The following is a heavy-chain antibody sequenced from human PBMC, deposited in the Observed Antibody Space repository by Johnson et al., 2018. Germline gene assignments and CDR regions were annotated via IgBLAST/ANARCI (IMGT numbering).Heavy chain of an antibody. D-gene: IGHD3-22*01. Sequence: VQLVETGAEVKRPGSSMIVSCKASGGTFSRSAINWLRQVPGQGLEWLGVIIPMYGTPKYAQDFQGRGRITADESTSPAYLSPRGLRSEDTGMYYCARGTYYSDRSGFSYAVGWGDHPIPPNRGYSYYRMNVWGQGTAVTVSS. CDR2: IIPMYGTP. J-gene: IGHJ6*02. CDR1: GGTFSRSA. V-gene: IGHV1-69*01. CDR3: ARGTYYSDRSGFSYAVGWGDHPIPPNRGYSYYRMNV.